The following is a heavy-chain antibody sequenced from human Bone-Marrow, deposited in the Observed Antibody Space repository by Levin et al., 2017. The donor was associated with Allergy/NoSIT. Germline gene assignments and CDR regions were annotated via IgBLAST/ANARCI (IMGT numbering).Heavy chain of an antibody. Sequence: PGGSLRLSCAASGFTFDDYAMHWVRQGPGKGLEWVSGISWDGAGVGYMDSVKGRFTISRDNAKNFVYLEMNSLRPDDPAFYYCAKARGIAVAGTEFGIDYWGQGTLVTVSS. D-gene: IGHD6-19*01. CDR2: ISWDGAGV. V-gene: IGHV3-9*01. CDR3: AKARGIAVAGTEFGIDY. CDR1: GFTFDDYA. J-gene: IGHJ4*02.